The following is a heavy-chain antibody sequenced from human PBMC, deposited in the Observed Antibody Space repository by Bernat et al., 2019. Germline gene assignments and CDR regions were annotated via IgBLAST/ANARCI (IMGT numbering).Heavy chain of an antibody. CDR2: IWYDGSNK. CDR3: ARERRMYYDILTGFPDAFDI. J-gene: IGHJ3*02. D-gene: IGHD3-9*01. V-gene: IGHV3-33*01. Sequence: QVQLVESGGGVVQPGRSLRLSCAASGFTFSSYGMHWVRQAPGKGLEWVAVIWYDGSNKYYADSVKGRFTISRDNSKNTLYLQMNSLRAEDTAVYYCARERRMYYDILTGFPDAFDIWGQGTMVTVSS. CDR1: GFTFSSYG.